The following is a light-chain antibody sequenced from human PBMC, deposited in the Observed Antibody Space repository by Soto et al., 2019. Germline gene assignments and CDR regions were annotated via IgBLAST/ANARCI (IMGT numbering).Light chain of an antibody. J-gene: IGKJ2*01. CDR3: QQYDDSARYT. CDR2: ATS. Sequence: EIVLTQSPGTLSLSPGERATLSCRASQSVTSTYTAWYQQKVGQAPRLLIYATSSRATGIPDRFSGSGFGTDFTLLINRLEPQDFAVYYCQQYDDSARYTFGQGTKVEIK. V-gene: IGKV3-20*01. CDR1: QSVTSTY.